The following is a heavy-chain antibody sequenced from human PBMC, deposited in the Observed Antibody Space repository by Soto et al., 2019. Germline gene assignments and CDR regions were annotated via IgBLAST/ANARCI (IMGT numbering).Heavy chain of an antibody. J-gene: IGHJ6*02. CDR1: GFTFGIYA. Sequence: GGSLRLSCAASGFTFGIYAMTWVRQAPGKGLEWVSTISATGGSTFYADSVKGRFTISRDNSKNTLYLQMNSLRAEDTAVYYCAKDWYYYASRGFPHVYYYGMDVWGQGTTVTVSS. CDR3: AKDWYYYASRGFPHVYYYGMDV. D-gene: IGHD3-22*01. V-gene: IGHV3-23*01. CDR2: ISATGGST.